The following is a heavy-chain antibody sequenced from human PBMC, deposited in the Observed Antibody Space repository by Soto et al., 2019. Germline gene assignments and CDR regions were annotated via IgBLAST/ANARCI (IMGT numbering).Heavy chain of an antibody. V-gene: IGHV3-30*18. CDR2: ISYDSSNK. CDR1: GFTFSYG. Sequence: VQLLESGGGLIQPGGSLRLSCAASGFTFSYGIHWLRQAPGKGLEWVAYISYDSSNKFYGDSVKGRFTISRDNSKNTQVLQMNSLRAEDTAVYYCAKLVIGYCSGNTCEDYWGQGTLVAVSS. J-gene: IGHJ4*02. D-gene: IGHD2-15*01. CDR3: AKLVIGYCSGNTCEDY.